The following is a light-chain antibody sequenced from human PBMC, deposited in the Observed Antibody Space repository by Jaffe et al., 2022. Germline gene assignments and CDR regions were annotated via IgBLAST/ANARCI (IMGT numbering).Light chain of an antibody. CDR3: FQYTQSPRT. Sequence: DIVMTQSPLSLPVTLGQPASISCRSSQSLEHSDGNTYLSWFHQRPGQSPRRLIYKVSNRDSGVPDRFSGSGSGTDFTLKINRVEAEDVGIYYCFQYTQSPRTFGQGTKVEIK. CDR2: KVS. CDR1: QSLEHSDGNTY. V-gene: IGKV2-30*02. J-gene: IGKJ1*01.